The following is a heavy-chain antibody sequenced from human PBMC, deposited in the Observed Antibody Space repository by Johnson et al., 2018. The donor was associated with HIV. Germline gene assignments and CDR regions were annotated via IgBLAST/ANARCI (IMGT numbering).Heavy chain of an antibody. CDR2: ISYDASNK. CDR3: ARSPEGDAFDI. CDR1: AFTFSSYA. J-gene: IGHJ3*02. Sequence: QMLLVESGGGVVQPGRSLRLSCAASAFTFSSYAMHWVRQAPGKGLEWVAVISYDASNKYYADSVKGRFAISRDNSKNTLYLQMNSLRTEDTAVYYCARSPEGDAFDIWGQGTMVTVSS. V-gene: IGHV3-30*09.